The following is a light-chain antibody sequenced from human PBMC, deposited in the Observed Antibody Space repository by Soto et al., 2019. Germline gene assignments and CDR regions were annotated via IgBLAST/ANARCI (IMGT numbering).Light chain of an antibody. CDR1: SSNIGAGYD. CDR3: QSYDSSLSGVV. J-gene: IGLJ2*01. V-gene: IGLV1-40*01. CDR2: GNS. Sequence: QAVVTQPPSVSGAHGQRVTISCTGSSSNIGAGYDVHWYQQLPGTAPKLLIYGNSNRPSGVPDRFSGSKSGTSASLAITGLQAEDEADYYCQSYDSSLSGVVFGGGTKLTVL.